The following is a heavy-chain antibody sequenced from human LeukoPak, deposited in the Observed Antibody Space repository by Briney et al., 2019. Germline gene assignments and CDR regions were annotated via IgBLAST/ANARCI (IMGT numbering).Heavy chain of an antibody. CDR2: IYYSGST. CDR3: ARQSADFWRDYAKNWFDP. J-gene: IGHJ5*02. D-gene: IGHD3-3*01. V-gene: IGHV4-59*01. CDR1: GGSISSYY. Sequence: PSETLSLTCTVSGGSISSYYWSWIRQPPGKGLEWIGYIYYSGSTNYNPSLKSRVTISVDTSKNQFSLKLSSVTAADTAVYYCARQSADFWRDYAKNWFDPWGQGTLVTVSS.